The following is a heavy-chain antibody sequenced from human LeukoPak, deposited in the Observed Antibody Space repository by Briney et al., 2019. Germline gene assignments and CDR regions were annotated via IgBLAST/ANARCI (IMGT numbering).Heavy chain of an antibody. V-gene: IGHV3-33*06. CDR2: IWYDGSNK. CDR3: AKDCSRGAAAVTYYFDY. CDR1: GFTFSSYG. J-gene: IGHJ4*02. Sequence: GGSLRLSCAASGFTFSSYGMHWVRQAPGKGLEWVAVIWYDGSNKYYADSVKGRFTISRDNSKNTLYLQMNSLRAEDTTVYYCAKDCSRGAAAVTYYFDYWGQGTLVTVSS. D-gene: IGHD6-13*01.